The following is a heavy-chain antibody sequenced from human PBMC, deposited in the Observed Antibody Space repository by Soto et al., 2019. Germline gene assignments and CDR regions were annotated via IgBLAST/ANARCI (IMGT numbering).Heavy chain of an antibody. D-gene: IGHD1-26*01. V-gene: IGHV6-1*01. Sequence: SQTLSLTCAISGDSVSSKSATWNWIRQSPSRGLEWLGRTYYRSKWFTDYAVSVNNRITINPDTSKNQFSLQPNSVTPEDTAMYYCTRALSGSYDSWGQGTLVTVSS. CDR2: TYYRSKWFT. J-gene: IGHJ5*01. CDR3: TRALSGSYDS. CDR1: GDSVSSKSAT.